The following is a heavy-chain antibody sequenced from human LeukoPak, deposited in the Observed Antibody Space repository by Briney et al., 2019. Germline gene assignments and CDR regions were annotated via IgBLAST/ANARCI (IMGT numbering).Heavy chain of an antibody. CDR3: ARYDGYNSNDY. CDR1: GYTFTSYY. Sequence: ASVKVSCKASGYTFTSYYMHWVRQAPGQGLEWMGWISAYNGNTNYAQKLQGRVTMTTDTSTSTAYMELRSLRSDDTAVYYCARYDGYNSNDYWGQGTLVTVSS. V-gene: IGHV1-18*04. J-gene: IGHJ4*02. CDR2: ISAYNGNT. D-gene: IGHD5-24*01.